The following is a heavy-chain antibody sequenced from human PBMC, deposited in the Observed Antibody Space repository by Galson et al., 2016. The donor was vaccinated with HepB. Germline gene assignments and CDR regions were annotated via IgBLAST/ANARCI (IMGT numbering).Heavy chain of an antibody. CDR1: GDSISDYY. Sequence: ETLSLTCTVSGDSISDYYWSWIRQPPGKGLAWIGYIYYTGSTNYNPSLKSRVTISVDTSKNQFPLKLSSVTAADTAVYFCARDRVWYFDLWGRGTLVTVSS. V-gene: IGHV4-59*01. CDR2: IYYTGST. D-gene: IGHD3-10*01. J-gene: IGHJ2*01. CDR3: ARDRVWYFDL.